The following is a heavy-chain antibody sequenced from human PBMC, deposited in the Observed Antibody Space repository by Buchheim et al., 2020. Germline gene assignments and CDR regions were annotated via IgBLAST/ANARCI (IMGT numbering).Heavy chain of an antibody. J-gene: IGHJ4*02. Sequence: EVQLVESGGGSAQPGGSLRLSCIASGFTFSSYSMNWVRQAPGKGLEWVSYINNSESIYYADSVKGRFAISRDNDKNSSYLQMNSLRAEDPAVYYCARDAIVGALGAFDYWGQGIL. CDR2: INNSESI. CDR1: GFTFSSYS. D-gene: IGHD1-26*01. V-gene: IGHV3-48*01. CDR3: ARDAIVGALGAFDY.